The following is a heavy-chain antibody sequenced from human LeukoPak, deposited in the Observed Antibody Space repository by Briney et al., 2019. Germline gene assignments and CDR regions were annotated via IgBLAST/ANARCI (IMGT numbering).Heavy chain of an antibody. Sequence: SETLSLTCAVYGGSFSGYYWSWIRQPPGKGLEWIGEINHSGSTNYNPFLKSRVTISVDTSKNQFSLKLSSVTAADTAVYYCARGQPQLKRSITMVRGVISYHDYWGQGTLVTVSS. CDR1: GGSFSGYY. V-gene: IGHV4-34*01. J-gene: IGHJ4*02. D-gene: IGHD3-10*01. CDR3: ARGQPQLKRSITMVRGVISYHDY. CDR2: INHSGST.